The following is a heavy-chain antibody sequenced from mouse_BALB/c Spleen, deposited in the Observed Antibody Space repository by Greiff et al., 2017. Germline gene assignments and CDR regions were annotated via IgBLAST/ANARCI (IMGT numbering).Heavy chain of an antibody. CDR1: GYSFTGYY. Sequence: VQLQQSGPELVKSGASVKISCKASGYSFTGYYMHWVKQSHVKSLEWIGRINPYNGATSYNQNFKDKASLTVDKSSSTAYMELHSLTSEDSAVYYCARDGYYGSSFYAMDYWGQGTSVTVTT. CDR3: ARDGYYGSSFYAMDY. D-gene: IGHD1-1*01. CDR2: INPYNGAT. V-gene: IGHV1-31*01. J-gene: IGHJ4*01.